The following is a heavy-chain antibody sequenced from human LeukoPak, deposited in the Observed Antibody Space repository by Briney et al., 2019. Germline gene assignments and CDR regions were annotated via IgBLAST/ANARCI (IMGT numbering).Heavy chain of an antibody. D-gene: IGHD2-2*01. CDR3: TRDVFDIVVVPAAMPEYYYGMDV. V-gene: IGHV3-49*04. CDR2: IRSKAYGGTT. CDR1: EFTFGDYA. Sequence: GGSLRLSCTASEFTFGDYAMSWVRQAPGKGLEWVGFIRSKAYGGTTEYAASVKGRFTISRDDSKSIAYLQMNSLKTEDTAVYYCTRDVFDIVVVPAAMPEYYYGMDVWGQGTTVTVSS. J-gene: IGHJ6*02.